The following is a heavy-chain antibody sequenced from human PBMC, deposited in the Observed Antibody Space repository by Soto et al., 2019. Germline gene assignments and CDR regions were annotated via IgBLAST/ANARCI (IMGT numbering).Heavy chain of an antibody. CDR2: IYYSGST. CDR1: GGSISSSSYY. Sequence: LSLTCTVSGGSISSSSYYWGWIRQPPGKGLEWIGSIYYSGSTYYNPSLKSRVTISVDTSKNQFSLKLSSVTAADTAVCYCARREQLGYFDYWGQGTLVTVSS. D-gene: IGHD6-6*01. V-gene: IGHV4-39*01. J-gene: IGHJ4*02. CDR3: ARREQLGYFDY.